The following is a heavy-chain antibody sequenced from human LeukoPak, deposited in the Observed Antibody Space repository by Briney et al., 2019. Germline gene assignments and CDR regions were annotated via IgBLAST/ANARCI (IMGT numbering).Heavy chain of an antibody. CDR1: GGSISSYY. D-gene: IGHD4-23*01. V-gene: IGHV4-59*01. J-gene: IGHJ4*02. CDR2: IYYSGST. Sequence: SETLSLTCTVSGGSISSYYWSWIRQPPGKGLEWIGYIYYSGSTNYNPSLESRVTISVDTSKNQFSLKLSSVTAADTAVYYCARDFRRYGGLDYWGQGTLVTVSS. CDR3: ARDFRRYGGLDY.